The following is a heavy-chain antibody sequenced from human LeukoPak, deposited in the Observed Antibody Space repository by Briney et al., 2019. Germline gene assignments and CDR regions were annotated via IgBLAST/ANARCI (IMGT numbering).Heavy chain of an antibody. Sequence: GRSLRLSCATSGFTFSSYGMHWVRQAPGKGLEWVAVISYDGSNKYYADSVKGRFTISRDNSKNTLYLQMNSLRAEDTAVYYCAKDSGYSSGWQADYWGQGTLVTVSS. CDR1: GFTFSSYG. D-gene: IGHD6-19*01. CDR3: AKDSGYSSGWQADY. V-gene: IGHV3-30*18. J-gene: IGHJ4*02. CDR2: ISYDGSNK.